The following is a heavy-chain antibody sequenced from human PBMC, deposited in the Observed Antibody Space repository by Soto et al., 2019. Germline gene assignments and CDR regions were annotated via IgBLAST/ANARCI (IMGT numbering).Heavy chain of an antibody. D-gene: IGHD3-3*01. CDR2: ISGSGDGT. CDR3: AKGRSSLSHYYDFWSGSHRLGAMDV. V-gene: IGHV3-23*01. CDR1: GFIFNNYA. Sequence: GGSLRLSCAASGFIFNNYAMSWVRQAPGKGLEWVSTISGSGDGTYHVDSVRGRFTISRDNSKNTLFLQMDSLRAEDTALYYCAKGRSSLSHYYDFWSGSHRLGAMDVWGQGTTVTVSS. J-gene: IGHJ6*02.